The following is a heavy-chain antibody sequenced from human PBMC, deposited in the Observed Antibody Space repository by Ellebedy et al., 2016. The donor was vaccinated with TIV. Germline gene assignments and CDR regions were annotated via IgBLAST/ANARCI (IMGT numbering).Heavy chain of an antibody. D-gene: IGHD5-12*01. Sequence: LSLTCAASGFTFSNYWMKWVRQAPGKGLEWVANIKQDGSEKYYVDSVKARFTISRDNAKNSLFLQMNSLRVEDTAVYFCARGGYGRPFDCWGQGTLVTVSS. V-gene: IGHV3-7*03. CDR3: ARGGYGRPFDC. CDR1: GFTFSNYW. J-gene: IGHJ4*02. CDR2: IKQDGSEK.